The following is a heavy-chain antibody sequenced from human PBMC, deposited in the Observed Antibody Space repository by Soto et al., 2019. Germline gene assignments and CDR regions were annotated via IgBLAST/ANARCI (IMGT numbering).Heavy chain of an antibody. V-gene: IGHV3-30-3*01. Sequence: GGSLRLSCAASGFNFSSYAMHWVRQAPGKGLEWVAVISYDGSNKYYADSVKGRFTISRDNSKNTLYLQMNSLRAEDTAVYYCARSYDFWSGYYPFDYWGQGTLVTVSS. CDR3: ARSYDFWSGYYPFDY. CDR2: ISYDGSNK. D-gene: IGHD3-3*01. J-gene: IGHJ4*02. CDR1: GFNFSSYA.